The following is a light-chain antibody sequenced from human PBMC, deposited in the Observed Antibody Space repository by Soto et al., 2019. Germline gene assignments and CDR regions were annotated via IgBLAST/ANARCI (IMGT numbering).Light chain of an antibody. CDR2: DAS. V-gene: IGKV3-11*01. CDR3: QQRSNWPIT. J-gene: IGKJ5*01. CDR1: QSVSSY. Sequence: IVLTQSPATLSLSPGARATLSCRASQSVSSYLAWYQQKPGQAPRLLIYDASNRATGIPARFSGSGSGTDFTLTICSLEPEDFAVYYCQQRSNWPITFGQGTRLDIK.